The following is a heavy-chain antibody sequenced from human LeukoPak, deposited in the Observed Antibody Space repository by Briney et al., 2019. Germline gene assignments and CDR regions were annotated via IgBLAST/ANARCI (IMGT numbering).Heavy chain of an antibody. D-gene: IGHD3-22*01. CDR2: INHSGST. V-gene: IGHV4-34*01. J-gene: IGHJ6*03. CDR1: GGSFSGYY. Sequence: SETLSLTCAVYGGSFSGYYWSWIRQPPGKGLEWIGEINHSGSTNYNPSLKSRVTISVDTSKNQFSLKLSSVTAADTAVYYCARSSYYDSSGYYWYYYYMDVWGKGTTVTVSS. CDR3: ARSSYYDSSGYYWYYYYMDV.